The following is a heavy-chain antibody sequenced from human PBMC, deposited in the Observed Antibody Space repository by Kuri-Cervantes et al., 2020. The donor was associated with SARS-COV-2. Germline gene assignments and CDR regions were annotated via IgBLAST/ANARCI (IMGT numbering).Heavy chain of an antibody. Sequence: ESLKISCTVSGGSINSSLYYWGWIRQPPGKGLEWIGSIYYSGSTYYNPSLNSRVTISVDTSKNQFSLKLTSVTAADTAVYYCVRVDCSAGTCYRRSFDYWGRGTLVTVSS. CDR2: IYYSGST. CDR1: GGSINSSLYY. CDR3: VRVDCSAGTCYRRSFDY. J-gene: IGHJ4*02. V-gene: IGHV4-39*01. D-gene: IGHD2-15*01.